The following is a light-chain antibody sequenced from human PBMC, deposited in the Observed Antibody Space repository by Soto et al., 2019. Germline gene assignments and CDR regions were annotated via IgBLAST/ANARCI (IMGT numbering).Light chain of an antibody. CDR3: QQYSSYSAWT. CDR1: QSISKW. CDR2: DAS. J-gene: IGKJ1*01. Sequence: DIKMTQSPSTLSASIGDRVTITCRASQSISKWLAWHQQNPGKAPKLVIYDASSLQSGVPPRFSGSGSGTEFTLTIRSLQPDDIATYYCQQYSSYSAWTFGEGTKVDIK. V-gene: IGKV1-5*01.